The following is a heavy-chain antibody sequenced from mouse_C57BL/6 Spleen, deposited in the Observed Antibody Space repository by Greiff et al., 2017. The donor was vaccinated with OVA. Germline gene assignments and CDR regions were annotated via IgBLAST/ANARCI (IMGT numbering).Heavy chain of an antibody. Sequence: QVQLQQSGAELVKPGASVKISCKASGYAFSSYWMNWVKQRPGKGLEWIGQIYPGDGDTNYNGKFKGKATLTADKSSSTVYMQLSSLTSEDSAVYYCARSRDYSSSPPYGFDYWGQGTTLTVSS. CDR1: GYAFSSYW. CDR3: ARSRDYSSSPPYGFDY. D-gene: IGHD1-1*01. V-gene: IGHV1-80*01. J-gene: IGHJ2*01. CDR2: IYPGDGDT.